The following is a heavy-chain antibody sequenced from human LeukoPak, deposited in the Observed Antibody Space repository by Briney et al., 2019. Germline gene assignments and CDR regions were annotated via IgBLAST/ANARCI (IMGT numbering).Heavy chain of an antibody. J-gene: IGHJ4*02. CDR1: GDPISSYY. D-gene: IGHD2-2*01. CDR2: INHSGST. Sequence: SETLSLTCSVSGDPISSYYWSWIRQPPGKGLEWIGEINHSGSTNYNPSLKSRVTISVDTSKNQFSLKLSSVTAADTAVYYCARALVVVPAAIWALVYFDYWGQGTLVTVSS. V-gene: IGHV4-34*01. CDR3: ARALVVVPAAIWALVYFDY.